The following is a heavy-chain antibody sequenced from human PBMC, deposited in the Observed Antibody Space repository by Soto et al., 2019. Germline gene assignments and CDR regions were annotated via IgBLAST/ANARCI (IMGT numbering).Heavy chain of an antibody. J-gene: IGHJ4*02. V-gene: IGHV4-4*02. CDR1: GDSMSSADW. D-gene: IGHD6-25*01. CDR2: IHHSGSI. Sequence: QVQLQESGPGLVKPSGTLSLTCAVSGDSMSSADWWSWVRQPPGKGLEWIGEIHHSGSINYHPSLRSRVTISVDMSKNQFSLNLSSVTAADTAVYFCVCNGYYSLDHWGQGTLVIVSP. CDR3: VCNGYYSLDH.